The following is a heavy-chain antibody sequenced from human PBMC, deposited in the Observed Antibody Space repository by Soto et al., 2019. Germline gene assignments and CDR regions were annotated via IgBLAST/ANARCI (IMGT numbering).Heavy chain of an antibody. CDR2: ISGSGGST. J-gene: IGHJ6*02. Sequence: PGGSLRLSCAASGFTFSSYAMSWVRQAPGKGLEWVSAISGSGGSTYYADSVKGRFTISRDNSKNTLYLQMNSLRAEDTAVYYCAKDLRLGEGHPVYYYYGMDVWGQGTTVTVSS. CDR3: AKDLRLGEGHPVYYYYGMDV. V-gene: IGHV3-23*01. CDR1: GFTFSSYA. D-gene: IGHD3-16*01.